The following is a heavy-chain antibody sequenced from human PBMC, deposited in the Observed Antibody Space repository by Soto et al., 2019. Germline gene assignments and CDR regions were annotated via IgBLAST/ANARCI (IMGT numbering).Heavy chain of an antibody. CDR1: GFTFSSYS. Sequence: PGGSLRLSCAASGFTFSSYSMNWVRQAPGKGLEWVSYISSSSSTIYYADSVKGRFTISRDNAKNSLYLQMNSLRAEDTAVYYCARDQSYLAVAGPHYYYGMDVWGQGTTVTVSS. D-gene: IGHD6-19*01. J-gene: IGHJ6*02. CDR2: ISSSSSTI. V-gene: IGHV3-48*04. CDR3: ARDQSYLAVAGPHYYYGMDV.